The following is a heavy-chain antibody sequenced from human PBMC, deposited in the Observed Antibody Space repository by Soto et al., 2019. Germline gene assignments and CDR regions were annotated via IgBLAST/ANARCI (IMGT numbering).Heavy chain of an antibody. CDR1: GYTFTGYY. J-gene: IGHJ3*02. V-gene: IGHV1-2*04. Sequence: ASVKVSCKASGYTFTGYYIHWVLQAPGQGLEWMGWINPNNGGTYYAQRFQGWVTMTRDTSVNTAYMQLNRLRSDVTAVYYCARSLLISGAFDIWGQGTMVTVSS. CDR2: INPNNGGT. CDR3: ARSLLISGAFDI. D-gene: IGHD1-26*01.